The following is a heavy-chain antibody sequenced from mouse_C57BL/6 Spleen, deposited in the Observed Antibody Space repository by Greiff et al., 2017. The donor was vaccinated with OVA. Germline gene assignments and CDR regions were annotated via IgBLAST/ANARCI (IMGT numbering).Heavy chain of an antibody. CDR2: ISSGGSYT. V-gene: IGHV5-6*01. CDR3: ARHKDYDYDGYFDY. D-gene: IGHD2-4*01. CDR1: GFTFSSYG. Sequence: EVQGVESGGDLVKPGGSLKLSRAASGFTFSSYGMSWVRQTPDKRLEWVATISSGGSYTYYPDSVKGRFTISRDNAKNTLYLQMSSLKSEDTAMYYCARHKDYDYDGYFDYWGQGTTLTVSS. J-gene: IGHJ2*01.